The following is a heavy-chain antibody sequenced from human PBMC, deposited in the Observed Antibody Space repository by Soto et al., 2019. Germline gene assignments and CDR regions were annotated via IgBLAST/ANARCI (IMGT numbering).Heavy chain of an antibody. CDR2: IGDSGGST. V-gene: IGHV3-23*01. D-gene: IGHD3-16*02. Sequence: GGSLRLSCAASEFTFSTYAMSWVRQAPGKGLEWVSSIGDSGGSTYYADSVKGRFTISRDNSKNTLYLQMNSLRAEDTAIYYCAKGLRGSYRIDYWGQGTLVTVSS. CDR3: AKGLRGSYRIDY. J-gene: IGHJ4*02. CDR1: EFTFSTYA.